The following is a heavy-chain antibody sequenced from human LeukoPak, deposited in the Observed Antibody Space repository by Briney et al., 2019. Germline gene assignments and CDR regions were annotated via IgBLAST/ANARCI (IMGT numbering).Heavy chain of an antibody. CDR2: ISYDGSDK. CDR3: AKDISGGDCPDY. CDR1: AFTFSNYG. Sequence: GSLRLSCAASAFTFSNYGMHWVRQAPGKGLEWVAVISYDGSDKYYADSVKGRFTISRDNSKNTVFLQMNSLSTEDTAVYYCAKDISGGDCPDYWGQGTLVTVSS. J-gene: IGHJ4*02. D-gene: IGHD2-21*02. V-gene: IGHV3-30*18.